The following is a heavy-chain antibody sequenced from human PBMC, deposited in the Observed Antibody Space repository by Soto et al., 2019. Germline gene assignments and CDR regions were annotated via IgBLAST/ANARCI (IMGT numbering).Heavy chain of an antibody. CDR1: GFTFSDYD. CDR2: TSSSGSTT. D-gene: IGHD6-19*01. CDR3: SRDPQVIAVDDSYYYGMDV. Sequence: QVELVESGGGLAKPGGSLRLSCAASGFTFSDYDMSWIRQAPGKGLEWVSYTSSSGSTTYDTDSVKGRFTMSRDNAKTSMYLHMESLRVEDTAVYYCSRDPQVIAVDDSYYYGMDVWGQGTTVTVSS. V-gene: IGHV3-11*01. J-gene: IGHJ6*02.